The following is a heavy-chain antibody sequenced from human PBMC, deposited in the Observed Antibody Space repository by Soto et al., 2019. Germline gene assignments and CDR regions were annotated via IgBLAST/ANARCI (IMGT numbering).Heavy chain of an antibody. J-gene: IGHJ6*02. CDR1: GFTFSSYG. V-gene: IGHV3-33*01. CDR3: ARDAGRSSGWYGYYYYGMDV. CDR2: IWYDGSNK. Sequence: GGSLRLSCAASGFTFSSYGMHWVRQAPGKGLEWVAVIWYDGSNKYYADSVKGRFTISRDNSKNTLYLQMNSLRAEDTAVYYCARDAGRSSGWYGYYYYGMDVWGQGTTVTVSS. D-gene: IGHD6-19*01.